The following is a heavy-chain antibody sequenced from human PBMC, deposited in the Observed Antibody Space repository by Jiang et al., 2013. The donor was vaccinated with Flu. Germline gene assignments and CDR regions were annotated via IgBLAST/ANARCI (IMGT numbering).Heavy chain of an antibody. D-gene: IGHD3-3*01. CDR2: IYYSGST. V-gene: IGHV4-59*01. J-gene: IGHJ5*02. CDR3: ARGRGYDFWSGYNWFDP. Sequence: GSGLVKPSETLSLTCTVSGGSISSYYWSWIRQPPGKGLEWIGYIYYSGSTNYNPSLKSRVTISVDTSKNQFSLKLSSVTAADTAVYYCARGRGYDFWSGYNWFDPWGQGTLVTVSS. CDR1: GGSISSYY.